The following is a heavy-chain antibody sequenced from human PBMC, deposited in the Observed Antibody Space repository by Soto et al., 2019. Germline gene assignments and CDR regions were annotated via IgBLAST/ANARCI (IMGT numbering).Heavy chain of an antibody. D-gene: IGHD3-22*01. J-gene: IGHJ4*02. CDR2: ISSSDSII. CDR1: GFTFSDYY. Sequence: GGSLRLSCAASGFTFSDYYMSWIRQAPGKGREWVSSISSSDSIIYYADSVKGRFTISRDNAKNSLYLQMDRLRAEDTAVYYCARDLGYYDSSGYFDYGGQGTLVPSPQ. V-gene: IGHV3-11*01. CDR3: ARDLGYYDSSGYFDY.